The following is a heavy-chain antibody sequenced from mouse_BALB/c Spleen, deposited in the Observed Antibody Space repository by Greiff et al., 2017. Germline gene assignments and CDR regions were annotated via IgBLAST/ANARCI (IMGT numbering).Heavy chain of an antibody. D-gene: IGHD3-2*01. CDR2: IYPGNGDT. V-gene: IGHV1-12*01. CDR3: ARQTARATYAMDY. J-gene: IGHJ4*01. CDR1: GYTFTSYN. Sequence: QVQLQQPGAELVKPGASVKMSCKASGYTFTSYNMHWVKQTPGQGLEWIGAIYPGNGDTSYNQKFKGKATLTADKSSSTAYMQLSSLTSEDSAVYYCARQTARATYAMDYWGQGTSVTVSS.